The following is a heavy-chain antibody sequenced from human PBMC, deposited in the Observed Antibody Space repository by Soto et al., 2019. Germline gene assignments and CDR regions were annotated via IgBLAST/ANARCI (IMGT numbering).Heavy chain of an antibody. CDR1: GGSISSSSYY. CDR3: ASEGTADNWFDP. CDR2: IYYSGST. J-gene: IGHJ5*02. Sequence: SETLSLTCIVSGGSISSSSYYWGWIRQPPGKGLEWIGSIYYSGSTYYNPSLKSRVTISVDTSKNQFSLKLSSVTAADTAVYYCASEGTADNWFDPWGQGTLVTVSS. D-gene: IGHD2-21*02. V-gene: IGHV4-39*01.